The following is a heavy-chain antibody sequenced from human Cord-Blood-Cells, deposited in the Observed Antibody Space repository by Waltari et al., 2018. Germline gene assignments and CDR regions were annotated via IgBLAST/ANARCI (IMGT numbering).Heavy chain of an antibody. Sequence: EVQLVESGGGLVKPGGSLRLSCAASGFTFSSYSMTWVRQAPGKGLEWVSSISSSSSYIYYADSVKGRFTISRDNAKNSLYLQMNSLRAEDTAVYYCARDPHNLDAFDIWGQGTMVTVSS. CDR2: ISSSSSYI. V-gene: IGHV3-21*01. J-gene: IGHJ3*02. CDR3: ARDPHNLDAFDI. D-gene: IGHD1-1*01. CDR1: GFTFSSYS.